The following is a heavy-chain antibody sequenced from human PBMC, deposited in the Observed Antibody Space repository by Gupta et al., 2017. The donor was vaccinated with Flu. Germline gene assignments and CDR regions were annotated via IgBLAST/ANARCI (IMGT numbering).Heavy chain of an antibody. CDR1: TSGDYF. V-gene: IGHV3-11*01. CDR2: ITSYSSTI. D-gene: IGHD3-9*01. J-gene: IGHJ4*02. Sequence: TSGDYFMSWVRQAPGKGLEWVSYITSYSSTIYYADSVKGRFTISRDTAKNSLYLQMNSLRAEDTAVYYCARCPLTGYYFDYWGQGTLVPVSS. CDR3: ARCPLTGYYFDY.